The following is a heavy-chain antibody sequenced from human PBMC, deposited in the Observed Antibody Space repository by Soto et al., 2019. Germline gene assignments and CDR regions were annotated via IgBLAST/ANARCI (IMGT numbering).Heavy chain of an antibody. D-gene: IGHD2-15*01. J-gene: IGHJ4*02. Sequence: ASVKVSCKASGYTFTSYYMHWVRQAPGQGLEWMGIINPSGGSTSYAQKFQGRVTMTRDTSTSTVYMELSSLRSEDTAVYYCASHRYCSGGSCYKVFDYWGQGTLVTVSS. V-gene: IGHV1-46*03. CDR1: GYTFTSYY. CDR2: INPSGGST. CDR3: ASHRYCSGGSCYKVFDY.